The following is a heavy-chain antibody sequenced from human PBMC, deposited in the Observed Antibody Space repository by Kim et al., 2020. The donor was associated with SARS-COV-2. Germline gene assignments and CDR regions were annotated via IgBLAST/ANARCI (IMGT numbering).Heavy chain of an antibody. CDR1: GGSFSGYY. J-gene: IGHJ5*02. V-gene: IGHV4-34*01. CDR2: INHSGST. D-gene: IGHD6-19*01. Sequence: SETLSLTCAVYGGSFSGYYWSWIRQPPGKGLEWIGEINHSGSTNYNPSLKSRVTISVDTSKNQFCLKLSSVTAADTAVYYCARGQSKRRYSSGWYGGVSWSDPWGQGTLVTVSS. CDR3: ARGQSKRRYSSGWYGGVSWSDP.